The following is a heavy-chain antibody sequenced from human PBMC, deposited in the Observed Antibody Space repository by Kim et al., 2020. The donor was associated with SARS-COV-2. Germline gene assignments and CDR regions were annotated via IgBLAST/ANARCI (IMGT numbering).Heavy chain of an antibody. CDR3: ARDQHDILTYYYYGMDV. V-gene: IGHV1-69*13. CDR2: IIPIFGTA. J-gene: IGHJ6*02. Sequence: SVKVSCKASGGTFSSYAISWVRQAPGQGLEWMGGIIPIFGTANYAQKFQGRVTITADESTSTAYMELSSLRSEDTAVYYCARDQHDILTYYYYGMDVWGQGTTVTVSS. CDR1: GGTFSSYA. D-gene: IGHD3-9*01.